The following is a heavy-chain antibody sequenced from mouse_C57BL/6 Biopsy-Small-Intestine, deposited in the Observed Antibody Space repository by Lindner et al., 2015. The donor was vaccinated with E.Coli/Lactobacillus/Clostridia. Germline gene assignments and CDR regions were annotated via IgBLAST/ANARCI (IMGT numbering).Heavy chain of an antibody. J-gene: IGHJ3*01. D-gene: IGHD2-12*01. Sequence: VQLQESGAEMVRPGASVKLSCKASGYTFTSYWMHWVKQRPGQGLEWISQIEPSDSETHYNQKFKDKATLTVDKSSSTAYMQLNSLTSEDSAVYYCARSDSYYSYAWFVYWGQGTLVTVSA. CDR3: ARSDSYYSYAWFVY. V-gene: IGHV1-52*01. CDR2: IEPSDSET. CDR1: GYTFTSYW.